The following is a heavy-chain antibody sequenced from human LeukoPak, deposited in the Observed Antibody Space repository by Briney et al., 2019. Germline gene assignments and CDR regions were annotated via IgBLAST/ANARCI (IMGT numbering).Heavy chain of an antibody. Sequence: ASVKVSCKASGYTFIGYYIHWVRQAPGLGLEWMGWINPNSGGTSSAQKFQGRHTMTRDTSISTAYMEVTTLRSDDTAVYYCARALTETSFYYMDVWGKGTTVTVSS. CDR3: ARALTETSFYYMDV. CDR2: INPNSGGT. J-gene: IGHJ6*03. CDR1: GYTFIGYY. V-gene: IGHV1-2*02. D-gene: IGHD1-7*01.